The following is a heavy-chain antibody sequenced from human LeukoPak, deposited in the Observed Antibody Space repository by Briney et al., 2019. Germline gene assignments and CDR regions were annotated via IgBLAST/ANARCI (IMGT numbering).Heavy chain of an antibody. CDR3: ARDKPNMVRGVIGGYYYSYSMDV. CDR1: GFTFSTYW. D-gene: IGHD3-10*01. V-gene: IGHV3-7*01. J-gene: IGHJ6*03. Sequence: PGGSLRLSCAASGFTFSTYWMSWVRQAPGKGLEWVANIKQDGSEKYYVDSVNSRFTISRDNAQNSLYLPMKRLSAEETAVHYCARDKPNMVRGVIGGYYYSYSMDVWGKGTTVTVSS. CDR2: IKQDGSEK.